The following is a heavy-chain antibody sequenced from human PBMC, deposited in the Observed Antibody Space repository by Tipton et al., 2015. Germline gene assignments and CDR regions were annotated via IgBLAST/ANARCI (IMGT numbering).Heavy chain of an antibody. D-gene: IGHD5-12*01. Sequence: QLVQSGAEVKKPGASVKVSCKASGYTFTSYDIHWVRQAPGQGLQWMGWISAYNGNTNYGETLQGRVTMTTDTSTSTAYMELRSLRSEDTALYYCARWAVATIPSFDYWGQGTLVTVSS. V-gene: IGHV1-18*01. CDR2: ISAYNGNT. J-gene: IGHJ4*02. CDR1: GYTFTSYD. CDR3: ARWAVATIPSFDY.